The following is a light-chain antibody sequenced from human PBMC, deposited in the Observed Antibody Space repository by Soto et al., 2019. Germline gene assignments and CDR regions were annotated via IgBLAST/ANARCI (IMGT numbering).Light chain of an antibody. Sequence: QSVLTQPASVSGSPGRSVTISCTGTSSDVGGYNYVSWYQQHPGKAPKLMIYDVSNRPSGVSNRFSGSKSGNTASLTISGLQAEDEADYYCSSYTSSSNPPYVFGTGTKVTVL. CDR1: SSDVGGYNY. J-gene: IGLJ1*01. CDR2: DVS. CDR3: SSYTSSSNPPYV. V-gene: IGLV2-14*01.